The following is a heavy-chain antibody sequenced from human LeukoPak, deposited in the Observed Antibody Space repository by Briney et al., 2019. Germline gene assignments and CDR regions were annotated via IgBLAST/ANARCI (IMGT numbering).Heavy chain of an antibody. D-gene: IGHD2-2*02. CDR1: GYSFTSYW. J-gene: IGHJ5*02. V-gene: IGHV5-51*01. Sequence: GESLKISCKGSGYSFTSYWIGWVRHMPGKGLEWMGIIYPGDSDARYSPSFQGQVTISADKSISTAYLQWSSLKASDTAMYYCARGYCSSTSCYTMVSWFDPWGQGTLVTVSS. CDR2: IYPGDSDA. CDR3: ARGYCSSTSCYTMVSWFDP.